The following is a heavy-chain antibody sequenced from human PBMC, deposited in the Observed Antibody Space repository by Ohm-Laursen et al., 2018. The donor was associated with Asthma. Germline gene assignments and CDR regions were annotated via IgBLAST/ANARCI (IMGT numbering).Heavy chain of an antibody. CDR2: IYYSGST. CDR1: GGSISSYY. J-gene: IGHJ3*02. V-gene: IGHV4-59*01. Sequence: SQTLSLTCTVSGGSISSYYWSWIRQPPGKGLEWIGYIYYSGSTNYNPSLKSRVTISVDTSKNQFSLKLSSVTAADTAVYYCASSGAGGSLGAFDIWGQGTMVTVSS. CDR3: ASSGAGGSLGAFDI. D-gene: IGHD1-26*01.